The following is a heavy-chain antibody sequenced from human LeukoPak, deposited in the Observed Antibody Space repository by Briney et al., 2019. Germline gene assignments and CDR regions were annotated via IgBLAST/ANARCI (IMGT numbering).Heavy chain of an antibody. CDR1: GFSFSSYE. V-gene: IGHV3-48*03. CDR2: ISSSGSSI. Sequence: GGSLRLSCAASGFSFSSYEMNWVRQAPGKGLEGVRYISSSGSSIYYADTVKGRFTMPRDKAKKSVYVQMSRLRAEDRAVYYCARVLDTYYFGYYFDYWGQGTLVTVSS. J-gene: IGHJ4*02. D-gene: IGHD3-10*01. CDR3: ARVLDTYYFGYYFDY.